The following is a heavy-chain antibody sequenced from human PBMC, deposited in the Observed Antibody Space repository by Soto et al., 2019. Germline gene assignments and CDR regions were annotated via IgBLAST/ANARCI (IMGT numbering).Heavy chain of an antibody. D-gene: IGHD3-3*01. CDR3: ARDSRVVIDIGGYWYCDL. CDR1: GGTFSSYD. J-gene: IGHJ2*01. Sequence: QVQLVQSGAVVKKPGSSVKISCKASGGTFSSYDISWVRQAPGQGLEWMAGIIPIFGTANYAQKFRGRVTITAYEATSIAYVELCSLRCEGTAVDYCARDSRVVIDIGGYWYCDLWGRGTLVTVFS. V-gene: IGHV1-69*01. CDR2: IIPIFGTA.